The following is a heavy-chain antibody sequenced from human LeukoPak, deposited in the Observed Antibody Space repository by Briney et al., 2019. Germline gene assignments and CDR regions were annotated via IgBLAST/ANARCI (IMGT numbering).Heavy chain of an antibody. CDR3: AKGGLTNDY. V-gene: IGHV3-30*18. CDR2: ISYDGSNK. CDR1: GFTFSSYG. Sequence: GGSLRLSCAASGFTFSSYGMHWVRQAPGKGLEWVAVISYDGSNKYYADSVKGRFTISRDNSKNTLYLQMNSLRAEDTAVYYCAKGGLTNDYWGQGTLVTVSS. D-gene: IGHD1-1*01. J-gene: IGHJ4*02.